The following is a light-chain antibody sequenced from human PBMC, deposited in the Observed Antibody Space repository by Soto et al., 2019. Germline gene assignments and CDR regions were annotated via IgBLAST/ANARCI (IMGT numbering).Light chain of an antibody. V-gene: IGKV1-39*01. CDR1: QSIRKY. J-gene: IGKJ1*01. Sequence: DIQMTQSPSSLSASVGDRVIITCRASQSIRKYLNWYQHKPGKVPTLLIYAASNLQSGVPSRFSGRGSGTDFTLTVESLQPEDFATYYCQQGYSNPWTFGQGTKVDIK. CDR3: QQGYSNPWT. CDR2: AAS.